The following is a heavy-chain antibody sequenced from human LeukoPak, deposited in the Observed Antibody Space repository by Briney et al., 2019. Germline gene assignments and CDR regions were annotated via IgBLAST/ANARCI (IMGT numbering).Heavy chain of an antibody. D-gene: IGHD3-3*01. V-gene: IGHV5-51*01. CDR3: ARHEVGGDSSSGYEFYYYMDV. J-gene: IGHJ6*03. Sequence: GESLKISCKTSGYSFTNYWIGWVRQMPGKGLEWMGIIYPGDSDTQYSPSFQGQVTISVDESLSTAYLQWSSLKASDTATYYCARHEVGGDSSSGYEFYYYMDVWGKGTTVTVSS. CDR1: GYSFTNYW. CDR2: IYPGDSDT.